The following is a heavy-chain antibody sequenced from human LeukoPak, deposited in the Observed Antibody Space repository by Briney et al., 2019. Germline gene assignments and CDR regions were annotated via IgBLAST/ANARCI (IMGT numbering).Heavy chain of an antibody. D-gene: IGHD6-6*01. CDR1: GFTFSSYW. CDR3: ARVGEYSSSFSKY. Sequence: GGSLRLSCAASGFTFSSYWVSWVRQAPGKGLEWVANIKQDGSEKYYVDSVKGRFTISRDNAKNSLYLQMNSLRAEDTAVYYCARVGEYSSSFSKYWGQGTLVTVSS. CDR2: IKQDGSEK. V-gene: IGHV3-7*01. J-gene: IGHJ4*02.